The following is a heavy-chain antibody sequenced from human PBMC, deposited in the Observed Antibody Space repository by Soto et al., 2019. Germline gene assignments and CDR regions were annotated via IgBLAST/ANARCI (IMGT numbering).Heavy chain of an antibody. D-gene: IGHD6-13*01. CDR1: GGSISSSSYY. CDR2: IYYSGST. Sequence: QLQLQESGPGLVKPSETLSLTCTVSGGSISSSSYYWGWIRQPPGKGLEWIGSIYYSGSTYYNPSLKSRVTISVDTSKNQFSLKLSSVTAADTAVYYCARRSLTAAGKGNWFDPWGQGTLVTVSS. CDR3: ARRSLTAAGKGNWFDP. J-gene: IGHJ5*02. V-gene: IGHV4-39*01.